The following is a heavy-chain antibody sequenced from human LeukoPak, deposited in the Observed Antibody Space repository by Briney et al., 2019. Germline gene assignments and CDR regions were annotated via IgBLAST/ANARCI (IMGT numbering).Heavy chain of an antibody. V-gene: IGHV4-39*01. CDR2: INYSGST. Sequence: SETLSLTCTVSGGSISSSSYYWGWIRQPPGKGLEWTGSINYSGSTYYNPSLKSRVTISVDTSKNQFSLKLSSVTAADTAVYYCASSRNGYCSGGSCSAFPFDYWGQGTLVTVSS. J-gene: IGHJ4*02. CDR3: ASSRNGYCSGGSCSAFPFDY. D-gene: IGHD2-15*01. CDR1: GGSISSSSYY.